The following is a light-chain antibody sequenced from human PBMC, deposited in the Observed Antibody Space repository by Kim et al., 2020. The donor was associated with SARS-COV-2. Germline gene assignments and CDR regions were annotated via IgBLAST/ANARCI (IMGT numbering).Light chain of an antibody. J-gene: IGLJ1*01. V-gene: IGLV2-14*03. CDR3: SSFTSSSTVI. CDR1: SSDVGRFNY. CDR2: EVT. Sequence: GHSITISCSGTSSDVGRFNYVSWYQQYPGTAPKLMISEVTKRPSGVSNRFSGPKSDNTASLTISGLQAEDEADYYCSSFTSSSTVIFGSGTKVTVL.